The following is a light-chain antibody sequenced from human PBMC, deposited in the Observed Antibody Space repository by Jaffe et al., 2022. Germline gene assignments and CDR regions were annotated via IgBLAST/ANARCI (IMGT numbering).Light chain of an antibody. Sequence: EIVLTQSPGTLSLSPGERATLPCRASQSISNNRLAWFQQKPGQAPRLLIYDASTRATGTPDRFSGSGSETDFTLTISRLEPEDFAVYYCQQYYNSPRTFGQGTRVEIK. CDR3: QQYYNSPRT. J-gene: IGKJ1*01. CDR1: QSISNNR. V-gene: IGKV3-20*01. CDR2: DAS.